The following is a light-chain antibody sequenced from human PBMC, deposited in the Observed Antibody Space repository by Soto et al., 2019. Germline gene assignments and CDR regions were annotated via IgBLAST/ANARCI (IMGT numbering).Light chain of an antibody. CDR3: QKRGD. V-gene: IGKV3-11*01. Sequence: EIVLTQSPATLSLSPGERATLSCRASQSIRNFLAWYQQQPGQAPRLLIYDASNRATGVPARFSGSGSGTDFTLTISSLEPEDFAVYYCQKRGDFGGGTKVEIK. CDR1: QSIRNF. CDR2: DAS. J-gene: IGKJ4*01.